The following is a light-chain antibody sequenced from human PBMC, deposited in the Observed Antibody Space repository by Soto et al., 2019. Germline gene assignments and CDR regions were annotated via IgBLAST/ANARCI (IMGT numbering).Light chain of an antibody. CDR3: QSYDSSLSGYV. Sequence: QALRTQPPSVSGAPGQRFTISCTGSIANIGAAYNVDWYQQLPGTAPKLLIYGNNNRPSGVPARFSGSKSGTSASLAIAGLQADDEGDYYCQSYDSSLSGYVFGTGTKVTVL. V-gene: IGLV1-40*01. CDR2: GNN. CDR1: IANIGAAYN. J-gene: IGLJ1*01.